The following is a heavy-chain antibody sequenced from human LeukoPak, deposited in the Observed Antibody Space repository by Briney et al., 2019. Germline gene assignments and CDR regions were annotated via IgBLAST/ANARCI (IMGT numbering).Heavy chain of an antibody. CDR3: ARSLMVRGGTYYFDY. CDR1: GFTVSSNY. CDR2: IYSGGST. V-gene: IGHV3-66*01. D-gene: IGHD3-10*01. J-gene: IGHJ4*02. Sequence: GGSLRLSCAASGFTVSSNYMSLVRQAPGKGLEWVSVIYSGGSTYYADSVKGRFTISRDNSKNTLYLQMNSLRAEDTAVYYCARSLMVRGGTYYFDYWGQGTLVTVSS.